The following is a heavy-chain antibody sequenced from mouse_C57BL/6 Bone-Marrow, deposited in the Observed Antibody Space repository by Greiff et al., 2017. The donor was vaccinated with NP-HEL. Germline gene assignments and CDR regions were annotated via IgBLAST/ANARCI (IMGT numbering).Heavy chain of an antibody. J-gene: IGHJ3*01. V-gene: IGHV14-4*01. D-gene: IGHD2-1*01. CDR3: TTSVYYGNPGAY. CDR1: GFNIKDDY. Sequence: VQLQQSGAELVRPGASVKLSCTASGFNIKDDYMHWVKQRPEQGLEWIGWIDPENGDTEYASKFQGKAPITADTSSNTAYLQLSSLTSEDAAVYYCTTSVYYGNPGAYWGQGTLVTVSA. CDR2: IDPENGDT.